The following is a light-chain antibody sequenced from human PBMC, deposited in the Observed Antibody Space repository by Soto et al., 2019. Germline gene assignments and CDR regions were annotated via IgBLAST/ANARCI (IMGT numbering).Light chain of an antibody. CDR1: QTISSN. Sequence: EIVMTQSPVTLSVSPGERATLSCRASQTISSNLAWYQEKPSQAPRLLIYGTSTRATGIPARFSGSGSGTEFTLTISSLQSEDFAVYYCQHYNNWPPLYTFGQGTKLESK. CDR2: GTS. V-gene: IGKV3-15*01. J-gene: IGKJ2*01. CDR3: QHYNNWPPLYT.